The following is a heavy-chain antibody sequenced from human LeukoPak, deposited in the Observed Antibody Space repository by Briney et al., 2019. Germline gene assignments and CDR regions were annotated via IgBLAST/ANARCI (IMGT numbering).Heavy chain of an antibody. Sequence: GGSLRLSCAASGFTFSSYAMHWVRQAPGKGLEWVAVISYDGSNKYYADSVKGRFTISRDNSKNSLYLQMNSLRAEDTAVYYCARTYCSSTSCYKKAYYYYYMDVWGKGTTVTVSS. V-gene: IGHV3-30-3*01. CDR3: ARTYCSSTSCYKKAYYYYYMDV. CDR2: ISYDGSNK. J-gene: IGHJ6*03. CDR1: GFTFSSYA. D-gene: IGHD2-2*02.